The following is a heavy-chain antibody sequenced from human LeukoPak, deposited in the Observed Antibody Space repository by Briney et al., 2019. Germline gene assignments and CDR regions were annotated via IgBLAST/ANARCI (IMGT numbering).Heavy chain of an antibody. V-gene: IGHV1-24*01. CDR2: FDSEDGET. J-gene: IGHJ4*02. CDR1: GYTLTELS. CDR3: ARVAGTLFDY. Sequence: ASVKVSCKVSGYTLTELSMHWVRQAPGKGLEWMGGFDSEDGETIYAQKFQGRVTMTEDTSTDTAYMELSSLKYEDMAVYYCARVAGTLFDYWGQGTLVTVSS. D-gene: IGHD6-19*01.